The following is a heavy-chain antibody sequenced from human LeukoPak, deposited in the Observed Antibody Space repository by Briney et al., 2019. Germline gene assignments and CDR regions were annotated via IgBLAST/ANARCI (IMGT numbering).Heavy chain of an antibody. J-gene: IGHJ4*02. CDR1: GYTFSGYY. V-gene: IGHV1-2*02. Sequence: GASVKASCKGSGYTFSGYYMHWVRQAPGQGLEWMGWINYNSGATNYAQALQGRVTMTRDTSITIFYMELSSLRSDDTAVYYCARALRYDDSSGYYAYWGQGTLVTVSS. D-gene: IGHD3-22*01. CDR3: ARALRYDDSSGYYAY. CDR2: INYNSGAT.